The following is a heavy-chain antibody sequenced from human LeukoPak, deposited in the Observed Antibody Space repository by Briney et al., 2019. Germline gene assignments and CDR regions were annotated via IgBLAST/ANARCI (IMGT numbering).Heavy chain of an antibody. CDR2: ISDTGSTI. Sequence: GGSLRLSCAASGFTFSSYAMSWVRQAPGKGLEWVSYISDTGSTIAYADSVKGRFTMSRDEAKNSLHLQMNSLRDEDTAVYYCTRRFDSWGQGVLVTVSS. CDR1: GFTFSSYA. V-gene: IGHV3-48*02. J-gene: IGHJ4*02. CDR3: TRRFDS.